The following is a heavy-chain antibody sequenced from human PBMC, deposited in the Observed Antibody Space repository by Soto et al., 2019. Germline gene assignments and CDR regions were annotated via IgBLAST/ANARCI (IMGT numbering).Heavy chain of an antibody. J-gene: IGHJ4*01. Sequence: QVHLMQSGAEGKKPGASVKVSCKASGYTFTYYEITWVRQAPGQGLEWMGWISAYSGNTNYAQKLQGRLTMTTDTSTNTAYMELRSLRSDDTAVYYCARVVKAGDYGDYGRYYFDYWGHGTLVTGSS. D-gene: IGHD4-17*01. CDR2: ISAYSGNT. CDR1: GYTFTYYE. V-gene: IGHV1-18*04. CDR3: ARVVKAGDYGDYGRYYFDY.